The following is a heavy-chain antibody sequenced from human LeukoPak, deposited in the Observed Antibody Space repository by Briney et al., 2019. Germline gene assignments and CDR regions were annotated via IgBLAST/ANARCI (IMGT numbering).Heavy chain of an antibody. V-gene: IGHV3-74*01. CDR2: INSDGSST. Sequence: GGSLRLSCAASGFTFSSYWMHWVRQAPGKGLVWVSRINSDGSSTSYADSVKGRFTISRDNAKNSLFLQMNSLRAEDTAVYYCASHVGSTRNFDYWGQGTLVTVSS. J-gene: IGHJ4*02. CDR3: ASHVGSTRNFDY. CDR1: GFTFSSYW. D-gene: IGHD2-2*01.